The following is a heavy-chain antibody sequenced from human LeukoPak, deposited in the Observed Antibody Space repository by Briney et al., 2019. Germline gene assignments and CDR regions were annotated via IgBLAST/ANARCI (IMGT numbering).Heavy chain of an antibody. V-gene: IGHV3-7*01. CDR2: IKQDGSEK. D-gene: IGHD2/OR15-2a*01. CDR3: ARDNFYSSDY. Sequence: GGSLRLSCAASGFTFSNAWMSWVRQAPGKGLEWVANIKQDGSEKYYVDSVKGRFTISRDNAKNSLYLQMNSLRAEDTAVYYCARDNFYSSDYWGQGTLVTVSS. J-gene: IGHJ4*02. CDR1: GFTFSNAW.